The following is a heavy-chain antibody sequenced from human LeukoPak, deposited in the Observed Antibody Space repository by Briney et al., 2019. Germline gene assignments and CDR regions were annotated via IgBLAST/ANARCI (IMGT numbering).Heavy chain of an antibody. CDR2: ILSDGSNK. J-gene: IGHJ3*02. V-gene: IGHV3-30*02. Sequence: GGSLRLSCAASGFTFSSYGMHWVRQAPGKGLEWVTFILSDGSNKYYADSVKGRFTISRDNSKNTLYLQMNSLRAEDTAVFYCARPQWLLLRGAFDIWGQGTMVTVSS. D-gene: IGHD3-22*01. CDR3: ARPQWLLLRGAFDI. CDR1: GFTFSSYG.